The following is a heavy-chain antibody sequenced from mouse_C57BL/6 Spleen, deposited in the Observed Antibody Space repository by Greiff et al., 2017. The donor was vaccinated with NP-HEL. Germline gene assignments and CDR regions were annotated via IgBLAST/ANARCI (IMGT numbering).Heavy chain of an antibody. CDR2: LWSGGGT. J-gene: IGHJ4*01. Sequence: VQLQQSGPGLVQPSQSLSITCTVSGFSLTSYGVHWVRQSPGKGLEWLGVLWSGGGTDYNAAFISRLSISKDNSKSQVFFKMNSLQADDTAIYYCATLGNYWAMDYWGQGTSVTVSS. V-gene: IGHV2-2*01. D-gene: IGHD2-1*01. CDR1: GFSLTSYG. CDR3: ATLGNYWAMDY.